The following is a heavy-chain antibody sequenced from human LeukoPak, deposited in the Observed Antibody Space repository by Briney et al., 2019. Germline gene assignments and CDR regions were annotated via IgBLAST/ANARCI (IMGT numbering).Heavy chain of an antibody. V-gene: IGHV3-23*01. J-gene: IGHJ6*03. CDR3: AKPRDFYYYMDV. CDR2: ISAIDGST. CDR1: GFTFSTYA. Sequence: GGSLRLSCAASGFTFSTYAMSWVRQAPGKGLEWVSTISAIDGSTYYADSVKGRFTISRDNSKSTLYLQMNSLGAEDTAVYYCAKPRDFYYYMDVWGKGTTVIVSS.